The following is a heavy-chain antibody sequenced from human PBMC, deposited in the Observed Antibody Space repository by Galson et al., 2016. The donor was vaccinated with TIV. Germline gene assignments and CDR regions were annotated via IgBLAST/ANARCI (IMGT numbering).Heavy chain of an antibody. J-gene: IGHJ6*02. Sequence: SLRLSCAASGLSVSINYMTWVRQAPGKGLEWVSLISDGGNTYYPDSVKGRFTISRDNSKNTLYLQMSSLRVEDTAVYYCAGDRVVDATYYYYYYGMDVWGQGTAVTVSS. V-gene: IGHV3-66*02. CDR3: AGDRVVDATYYYYYYGMDV. CDR1: GLSVSINY. D-gene: IGHD2-15*01. CDR2: ISDGGNT.